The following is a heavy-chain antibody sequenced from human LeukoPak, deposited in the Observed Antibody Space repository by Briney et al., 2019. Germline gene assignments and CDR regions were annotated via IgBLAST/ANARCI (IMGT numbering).Heavy chain of an antibody. CDR2: IYSGGST. Sequence: GGSLRLSCAASGFAVSSNYMSWVRQAPGKGLEWVSVIYSGGSTYYADSEKGRFTISRDNSKNTLYLQMNSLRAEDTAVYYCVKDSPPRYSGSPPAYWGQGTLVTVSS. D-gene: IGHD1-26*01. J-gene: IGHJ4*02. CDR1: GFAVSSNY. CDR3: VKDSPPRYSGSPPAY. V-gene: IGHV3-53*01.